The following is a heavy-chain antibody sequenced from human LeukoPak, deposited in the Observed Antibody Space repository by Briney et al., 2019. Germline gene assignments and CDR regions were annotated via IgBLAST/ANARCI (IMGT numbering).Heavy chain of an antibody. CDR3: ARDHPLPDLRYFDTYFYGMDV. V-gene: IGHV1-18*04. Sequence: ASVKVSCKGSGYTLSNHAFSWVRQAPGQGLEWMGWISAYNGNTNYAQKLQGRVTMTTDTSTSTAYMELRSLRSDDTAVYYCARDHPLPDLRYFDTYFYGMDVWGQGTTVTVSS. D-gene: IGHD3-9*01. CDR1: GYTLSNHA. J-gene: IGHJ6*02. CDR2: ISAYNGNT.